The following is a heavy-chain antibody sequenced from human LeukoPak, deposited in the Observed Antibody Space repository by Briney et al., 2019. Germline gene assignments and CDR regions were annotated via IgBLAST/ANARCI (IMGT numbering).Heavy chain of an antibody. CDR1: GFTFSSYS. CDR3: ARSGYCSGGSCLNWFDP. Sequence: GGSLRLSCAASGFTFSSYSMNWVRQAPGMGLEWVSSTSSSGDYVYYADSVKGRFTTSRDNAKNSLYLQMNSLRAEDTAVYYCARSGYCSGGSCLNWFDPWGQGTLVTVSS. J-gene: IGHJ5*02. D-gene: IGHD2-15*01. CDR2: TSSSGDYV. V-gene: IGHV3-21*01.